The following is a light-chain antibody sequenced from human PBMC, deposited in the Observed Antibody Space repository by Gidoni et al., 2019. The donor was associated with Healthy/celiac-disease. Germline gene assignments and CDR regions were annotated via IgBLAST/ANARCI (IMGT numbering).Light chain of an antibody. CDR1: QSISSY. V-gene: IGKV1-39*01. CDR2: APS. Sequence: DIQMTQSPSSLSVSVGDRVTITCRSSQSISSYLNWYQQKPGKAPKLLIYAPSSLQSGVPSRFSGSGCATDFTLIISSLQPEDFATYYCQQSYSTPTFGQGTKVEIK. J-gene: IGKJ1*01. CDR3: QQSYSTPT.